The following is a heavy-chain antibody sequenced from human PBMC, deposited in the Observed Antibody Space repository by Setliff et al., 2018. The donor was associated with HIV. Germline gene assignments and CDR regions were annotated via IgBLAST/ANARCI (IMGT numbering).Heavy chain of an antibody. CDR2: IKQDESEM. CDR3: AKDDAGYCSGGSCYAPFDS. J-gene: IGHJ4*02. D-gene: IGHD2-15*01. V-gene: IGHV3-7*03. CDR1: GFIFSKSC. Sequence: SGGSLRLSCAASGFIFSKSCMSWVRQTPGKGLEWVATIKQDESEMQYVDSVKGRFTISRDNSKNTLYLQMNSLRDEDTAVYHCAKDDAGYCSGGSCYAPFDSWGQGTLVTVSS.